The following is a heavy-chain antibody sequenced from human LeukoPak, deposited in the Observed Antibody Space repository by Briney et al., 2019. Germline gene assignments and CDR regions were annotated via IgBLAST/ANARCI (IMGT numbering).Heavy chain of an antibody. CDR1: GFTFSSYA. Sequence: GGSLRLSCAASGFTFSSYAMHWVRQAPGKGLEWVAVISYDGSNKYYADSVKGRFTISRDNSKNTLYLQMNSLRAEDTAVYYCARDLSGYYFDYWHQATLVTVSS. CDR3: ARDLSGYYFDY. CDR2: ISYDGSNK. J-gene: IGHJ4*02. V-gene: IGHV3-30-3*01.